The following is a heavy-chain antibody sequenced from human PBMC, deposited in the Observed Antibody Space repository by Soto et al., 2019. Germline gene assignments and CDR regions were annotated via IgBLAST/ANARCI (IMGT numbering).Heavy chain of an antibody. Sequence: PSETLSLTCTVSGGSISSGDYYWSWIRQPPGKGLEWIGYIYYSGSTYYNPSLKSRVTISVDTSKNQFSLKLSSVTAADTAVYYCAREWDVGAYLGYWGQGTLVTVSS. J-gene: IGHJ4*02. CDR1: GGSISSGDYY. CDR3: AREWDVGAYLGY. V-gene: IGHV4-30-4*01. CDR2: IYYSGST. D-gene: IGHD1-26*01.